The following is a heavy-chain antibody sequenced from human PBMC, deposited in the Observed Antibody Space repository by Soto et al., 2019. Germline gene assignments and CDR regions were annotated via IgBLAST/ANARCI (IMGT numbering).Heavy chain of an antibody. J-gene: IGHJ4*02. V-gene: IGHV4-59*01. Sequence: QVQLQESGPGLVKRSETLSLTCTVSGASISRYYWSWIRQSPGKGLEWIGYMYYSGNANYNPSLRSRITISVDTSKNQFSLNLNSVTAADTAVYYCAREYPVHSAYFDYWGQGILVTVSS. CDR1: GASISRYY. D-gene: IGHD1-26*01. CDR3: AREYPVHSAYFDY. CDR2: MYYSGNA.